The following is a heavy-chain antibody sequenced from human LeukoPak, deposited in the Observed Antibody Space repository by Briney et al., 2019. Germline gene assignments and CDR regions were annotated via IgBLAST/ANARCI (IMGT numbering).Heavy chain of an antibody. CDR1: GLTFSDAW. CDR2: IKQDGNDK. V-gene: IGHV3-7*01. CDR3: SSRGYSGYDSEFDY. J-gene: IGHJ4*02. Sequence: GGSLRLSCVLSGLTFSDAWMSWVRQAPGKGLEWVANIKQDGNDKYYMDSVKGRFTISRDNAKNSMYLQMNSLRAEDTAVYYCSSRGYSGYDSEFDYWGQGTLVTVSS. D-gene: IGHD5-12*01.